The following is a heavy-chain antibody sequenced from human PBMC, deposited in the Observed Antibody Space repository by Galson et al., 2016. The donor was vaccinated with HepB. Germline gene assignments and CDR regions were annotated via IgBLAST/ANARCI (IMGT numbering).Heavy chain of an antibody. CDR2: IYWDDNE. Sequence: PALVKPTQTLTLTCTFSGFSLSTSAVGVGWIRQAPGKAPEWLASIYWDDNEHYSPSLESRLTITKDTSKNQVVLTMTNMDPVDTGTYYCARGSGWLLDRWGQGTLVTVSS. D-gene: IGHD6-19*01. J-gene: IGHJ5*02. CDR3: ARGSGWLLDR. V-gene: IGHV2-5*02. CDR1: GFSLSTSAVG.